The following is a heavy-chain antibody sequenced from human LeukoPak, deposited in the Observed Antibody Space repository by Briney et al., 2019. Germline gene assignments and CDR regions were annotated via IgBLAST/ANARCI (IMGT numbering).Heavy chain of an antibody. D-gene: IGHD3-22*01. J-gene: IGHJ2*01. V-gene: IGHV4-4*02. CDR3: ARDWPYSSGYYRYWYFDL. CDR1: GGSISSSNW. CDR2: IYHSGST. Sequence: SSETLSLTCAVSGGSISSSNWWSWVRQPPGKGLEWIGEIYHSGSTNYSPSLKSRVTISVDKSKNQFSLKLSSVTAADTAVYYCARDWPYSSGYYRYWYFDLWGRGTLVTVSS.